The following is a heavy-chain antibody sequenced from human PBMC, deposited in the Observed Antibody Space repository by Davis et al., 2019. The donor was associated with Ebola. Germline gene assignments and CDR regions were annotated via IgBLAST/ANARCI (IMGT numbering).Heavy chain of an antibody. Sequence: GESPKISCVASGFTFSDYYMSWIRQAPGKGLEWLSYISTYGTTIYYGDSVKGRFTISRDNAKNSLYLQMHSLRPEDTAVYYCARGERRYYDYNGMDVWGQGTTVTVSS. V-gene: IGHV3-11*01. CDR2: ISTYGTTI. CDR1: GFTFSDYY. D-gene: IGHD1-1*01. CDR3: ARGERRYYDYNGMDV. J-gene: IGHJ6*02.